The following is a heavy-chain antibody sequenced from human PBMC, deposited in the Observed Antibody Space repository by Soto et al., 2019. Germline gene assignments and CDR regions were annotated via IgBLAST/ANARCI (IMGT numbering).Heavy chain of an antibody. Sequence: ASVKVSCKGSGYSFITYGIIWVRQAPGQGLEWMGWISVYSGDTKYAQKFQDRVTLTKDTSTSTVYMELRGLRSDDAAVYYCARDNIAVRPGWFDTWGQGTLVTVSS. CDR2: ISVYSGDT. J-gene: IGHJ5*02. V-gene: IGHV1-18*01. D-gene: IGHD6-6*01. CDR3: ARDNIAVRPGWFDT. CDR1: GYSFITYG.